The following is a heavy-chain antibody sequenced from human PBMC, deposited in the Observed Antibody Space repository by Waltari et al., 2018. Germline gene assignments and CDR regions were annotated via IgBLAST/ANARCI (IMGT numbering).Heavy chain of an antibody. CDR2: IIPIFGTA. CDR3: ARSNYDSSGLNYYYYGMDV. Sequence: QVQLVQSGAEVKKPGSSVKVSCKASGGTFSSYAISWVRQAPGQGLEWMGRIIPIFGTANYAQKFQGRVTITADKSTSTAYMELSSLRSEDTAVYYCARSNYDSSGLNYYYYGMDVWGQGTTVTVSS. V-gene: IGHV1-69*08. J-gene: IGHJ6*02. CDR1: GGTFSSYA. D-gene: IGHD3-22*01.